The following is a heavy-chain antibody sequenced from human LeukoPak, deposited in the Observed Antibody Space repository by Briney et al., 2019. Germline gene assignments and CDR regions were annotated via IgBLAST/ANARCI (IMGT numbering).Heavy chain of an antibody. D-gene: IGHD3-10*01. V-gene: IGHV1-2*02. Sequence: ASVKVSCKASGFTFTGYYMHWVRQAPGQGLEWMGWINPNSGGTNYAQKFQGRVTMTRDTSIATAYMELTSLRSDDTAVYYCARDLFYSVSGTYYNVGRVFNYWGQGTLVTVSS. CDR3: ARDLFYSVSGTYYNVGRVFNY. CDR2: INPNSGGT. J-gene: IGHJ4*02. CDR1: GFTFTGYY.